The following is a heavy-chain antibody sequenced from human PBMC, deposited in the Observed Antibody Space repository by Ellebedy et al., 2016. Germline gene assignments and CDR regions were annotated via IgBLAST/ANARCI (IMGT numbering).Heavy chain of an antibody. J-gene: IGHJ4*02. CDR1: GGSLSGYY. Sequence: SETLSLXCDVSGGSLSGYYWRWIRQPPGKGLEWIGEINHSGITKSIPSLKSRVTMSLHTPKNQFSLKLTSVTAADTALYYCARDGGSYNSGSSPGGDFDYWGQGTLVIVSS. V-gene: IGHV4-34*01. D-gene: IGHD3-10*01. CDR3: ARDGGSYNSGSSPGGDFDY. CDR2: INHSGIT.